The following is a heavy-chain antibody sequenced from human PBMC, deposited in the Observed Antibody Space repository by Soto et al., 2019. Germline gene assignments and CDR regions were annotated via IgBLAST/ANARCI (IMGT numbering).Heavy chain of an antibody. CDR3: AKMDGHGSGDGMDV. CDR1: GFTLRDYA. Sequence: EAQLLESGGGWVQPGGSLRLSCAASGFTLRDYAMSWVRQAPGKGLEWVSAIRDSGDDSYYADSVKGRFSISRDNSKNTLHLQRNNLRSEDTAVYYCAKMDGHGSGDGMDVWGQGTTVTVSS. D-gene: IGHD3-10*01. CDR2: IRDSGDDS. V-gene: IGHV3-23*01. J-gene: IGHJ6*02.